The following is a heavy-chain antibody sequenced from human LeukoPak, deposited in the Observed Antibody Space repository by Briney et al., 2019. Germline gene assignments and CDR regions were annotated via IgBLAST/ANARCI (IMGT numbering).Heavy chain of an antibody. CDR1: GFSFTKYA. CDR3: AGEKFDI. J-gene: IGHJ3*02. V-gene: IGHV3-30*04. Sequence: GGSLRVSSAASGFSFTKYAMDWVRQAPGKGLEWVAIISKDGSMRYYADSVKGRFTVSRDNSNNAVYLQMNSLKSEDTAVYYCAGEKFDIWGQGTMVTVSA. CDR2: ISKDGSMR.